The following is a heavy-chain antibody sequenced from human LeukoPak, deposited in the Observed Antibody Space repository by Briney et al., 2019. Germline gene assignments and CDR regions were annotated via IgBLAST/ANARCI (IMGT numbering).Heavy chain of an antibody. CDR2: VSSDGSNK. V-gene: IGHV3-30*03. CDR1: EFTFSSYV. Sequence: GGSLRLSCTAYEFTFSSYVMHWVRQAPGKGLEWVAVVSSDGSNKFHADSVEGRFTISRDNSKSTLFLQMNSLRAEDTAVYYCARDGGSGSYFDYWGQGTLVTVSS. CDR3: ARDGGSGSYFDY. J-gene: IGHJ4*02. D-gene: IGHD1-26*01.